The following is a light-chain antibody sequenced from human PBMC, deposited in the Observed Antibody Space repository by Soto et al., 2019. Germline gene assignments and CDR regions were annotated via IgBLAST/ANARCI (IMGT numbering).Light chain of an antibody. CDR2: DAS. V-gene: IGKV3-11*01. Sequence: EIVLTQSPATLSLSPGERATLSCRASQGVSSYLAWYQQKPGQAPRLLIYDASNRATGIPARFSGSGSGTDFTLTISSLDPEDFAVYYCQQRSNWPWTFGQGTKVDIK. J-gene: IGKJ1*01. CDR1: QGVSSY. CDR3: QQRSNWPWT.